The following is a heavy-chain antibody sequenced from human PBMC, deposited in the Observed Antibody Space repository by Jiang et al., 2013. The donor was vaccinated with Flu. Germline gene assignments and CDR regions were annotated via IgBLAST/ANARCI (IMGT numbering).Heavy chain of an antibody. V-gene: IGHV3-30*18. CDR3: AKDQDYKAVADYYYGMDV. CDR2: IPYDGSNK. Sequence: AASGFTFSSYGMHWVRQAPGKGLEWVAVIPYDGSNKFYVDSVKGRFTISRDNSKNTLYLQMNSLRAEDTAVYYCAKDQDYKAVADYYYGMDVWGQGTTVTVSS. J-gene: IGHJ6*02. D-gene: IGHD6-19*01. CDR1: GFTFSSYG.